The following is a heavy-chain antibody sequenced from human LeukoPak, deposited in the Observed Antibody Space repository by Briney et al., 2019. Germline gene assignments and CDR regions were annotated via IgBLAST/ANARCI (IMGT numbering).Heavy chain of an antibody. D-gene: IGHD6-13*01. J-gene: IGHJ4*02. CDR2: ISSSSSYI. CDR1: GFTFSSYS. Sequence: GGSLRLSCAASGFTFSSYSMNWVRQAPGKGLEWVSSISSSSSYIYYADSVKGRFTISRDNAKNSLYLQMNSLRAEDTAVYYCARDSAPSSSWYKLNKVWGQGTLVTVSS. V-gene: IGHV3-21*01. CDR3: ARDSAPSSSWYKLNKV.